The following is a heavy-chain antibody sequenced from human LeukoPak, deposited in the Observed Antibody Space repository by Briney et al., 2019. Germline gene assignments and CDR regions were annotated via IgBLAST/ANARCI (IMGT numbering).Heavy chain of an antibody. J-gene: IGHJ6*02. CDR2: IHHRGSH. D-gene: IGHD3-10*01. V-gene: IGHV4-34*01. CDR1: GGSLSGYY. Sequence: SETLSLTCAVYGGSLSGYYWSWIRQPPGRGREWSGEIHHRGSHNYNPSLKSRVPLSVDASKIQVSLKLSSVTAADTAVYYCARGVRIGRLLAGSYGSGSYYYYGMDVWGQGTTVTVSS. CDR3: ARGVRIGRLLAGSYGSGSYYYYGMDV.